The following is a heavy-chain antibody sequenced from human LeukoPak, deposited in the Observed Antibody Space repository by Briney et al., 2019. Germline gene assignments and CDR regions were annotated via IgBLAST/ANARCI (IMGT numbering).Heavy chain of an antibody. V-gene: IGHV4-34*01. J-gene: IGHJ6*02. CDR1: GGSFSGYY. D-gene: IGHD6-13*01. CDR2: INHSGST. CDR3: ARNVLTEQLVFYYYYCMDV. Sequence: SGTLSLTCAVYGGSFSGYYWSWIRQPPGRGLEWIGEINHSGSTKYNPYPKSRVSITVDTSKNQFSLKLSAVTAADTAVYYGARNVLTEQLVFYYYYCMDVWGQGTTVTVSS.